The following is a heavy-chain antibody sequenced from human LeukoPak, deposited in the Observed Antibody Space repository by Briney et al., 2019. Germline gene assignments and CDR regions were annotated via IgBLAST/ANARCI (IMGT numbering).Heavy chain of an antibody. J-gene: IGHJ4*02. V-gene: IGHV3-74*01. CDR1: GFAFSSYW. Sequence: GGSLRLSCAASGFAFSSYWMHWVRQAPGKGLVWVSRINSDGSSTSYADSVKGRFTISRDNAKNTLYLQMNSLRAEDTAVYYCATETTADGYDYWGQGTLVTVSS. CDR2: INSDGSST. CDR3: ATETTADGYDY. D-gene: IGHD4-17*01.